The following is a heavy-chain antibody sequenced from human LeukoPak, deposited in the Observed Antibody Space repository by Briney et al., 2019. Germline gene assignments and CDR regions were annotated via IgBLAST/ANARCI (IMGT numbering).Heavy chain of an antibody. D-gene: IGHD4/OR15-4a*01. V-gene: IGHV3-21*01. J-gene: IGHJ4*02. CDR2: ISSSSSYI. CDR1: GFTFSSYS. CDR3: ARDALGEGEDANYAVYYFDY. Sequence: GGSLRLSCAASGFTFSSYSMNWVRQAPGKGLEWVSSISSSSSYIYYADSVKGRFTISRDNAKNSLYLQMNSLRADDTAVYYCARDALGEGEDANYAVYYFDYWGQGTVVTVSS.